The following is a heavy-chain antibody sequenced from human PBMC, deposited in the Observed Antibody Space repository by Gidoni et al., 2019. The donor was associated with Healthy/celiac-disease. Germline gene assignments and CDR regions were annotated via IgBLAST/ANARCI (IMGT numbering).Heavy chain of an antibody. Sequence: QVQLQQWGAGLLKPSETLSLTCAVYGGSFSGYYWSWIRQPPGKGREWSGEINHSGSTNYNPSLKSRVTISVDTSKNQFSLKLSSGTAADTPFYYCARGPKYYDFWSALYEGFDYWGQGTLVTVSS. J-gene: IGHJ4*02. CDR2: INHSGST. CDR1: GGSFSGYY. V-gene: IGHV4-34*01. CDR3: ARGPKYYDFWSALYEGFDY. D-gene: IGHD3-3*01.